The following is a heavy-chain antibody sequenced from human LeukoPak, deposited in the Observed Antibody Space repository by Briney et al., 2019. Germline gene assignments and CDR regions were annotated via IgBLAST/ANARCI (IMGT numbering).Heavy chain of an antibody. V-gene: IGHV3-23*01. CDR1: GFTFGSYA. CDR2: ISGSGGRT. D-gene: IGHD4-23*01. CDR3: AKVYGGNSYAFDI. J-gene: IGHJ3*02. Sequence: GGSLRLSCAASGFTFGSYAMSWVRQAPGKGLEWISAISGSGGRTYYADSVKGRLTISRDNSKNTLYLQMNSLRAEDTAVYYCAKVYGGNSYAFDIWGQGTMVTVSS.